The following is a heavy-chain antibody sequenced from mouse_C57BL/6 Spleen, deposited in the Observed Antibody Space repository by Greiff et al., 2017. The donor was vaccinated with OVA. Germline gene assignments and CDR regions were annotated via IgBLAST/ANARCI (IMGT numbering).Heavy chain of an antibody. CDR3: ARLWLRRRYFDY. CDR1: GFTFSSYG. V-gene: IGHV5-6*01. Sequence: EVQLQQSGGDLVKPGGSLKLSCAASGFTFSSYGMSWVRQTPDKRLEWVATISSGGSYTYYPDSVKGRFTISRDNAKNTLYLQMSSLKSEDTAMYYCARLWLRRRYFDYWGQGTTLTVSS. CDR2: ISSGGSYT. J-gene: IGHJ2*01. D-gene: IGHD2-2*01.